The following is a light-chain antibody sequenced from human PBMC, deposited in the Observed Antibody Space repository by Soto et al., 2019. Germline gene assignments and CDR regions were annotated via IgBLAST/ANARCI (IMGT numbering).Light chain of an antibody. V-gene: IGLV2-14*01. Sequence: QSVLTHPASVSGSPGQSITISCTGTSSDVGAYNYVSWYQQYPGKAPKLMIYGVTNRPSGVSNRFSGSKTGNTASLTISGLQAEDEADYYCFSHRGGDSHVFGTGTKVTV. CDR3: FSHRGGDSHV. CDR2: GVT. J-gene: IGLJ1*01. CDR1: SSDVGAYNY.